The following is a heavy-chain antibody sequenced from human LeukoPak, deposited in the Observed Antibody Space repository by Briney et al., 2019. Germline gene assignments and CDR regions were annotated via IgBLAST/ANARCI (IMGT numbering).Heavy chain of an antibody. Sequence: PGGSLRLSCAASGFTFSSYAMSWVRQAPGKGLEWVSAISGSGGSTYYADSVKGRFTISRDNSKNTLYLQMNSLRAEDTAVYYCPNDGLPGVYNWFDPWGQGTLVTFSS. CDR3: PNDGLPGVYNWFDP. CDR1: GFTFSSYA. D-gene: IGHD2-15*01. CDR2: ISGSGGST. V-gene: IGHV3-23*01. J-gene: IGHJ5*02.